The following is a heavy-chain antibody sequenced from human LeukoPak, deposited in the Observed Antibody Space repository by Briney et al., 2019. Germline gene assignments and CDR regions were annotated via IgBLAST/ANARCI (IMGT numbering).Heavy chain of an antibody. CDR3: ARVRCSGGSCYFDY. D-gene: IGHD2-15*01. V-gene: IGHV3-21*01. J-gene: IGHJ4*02. CDR2: ISSSSSYI. Sequence: GGSLRLSCAASGFTFSSYSMNWVRQAPGKGPEWVSSISSSSSYIYYADSVKGLFTISRDNAKNSLYLQMNSLRAEDTAVYYCARVRCSGGSCYFDYWGQGTLVTVSS. CDR1: GFTFSSYS.